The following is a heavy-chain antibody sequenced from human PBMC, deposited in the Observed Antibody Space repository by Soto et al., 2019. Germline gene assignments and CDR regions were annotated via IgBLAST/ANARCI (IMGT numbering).Heavy chain of an antibody. V-gene: IGHV1-46*01. CDR1: GYILTNYY. CDR2: INPNDAGT. Sequence: QVQVVQSGAEVKKPGASVKVSCKASGYILTNYYMHWVRQAPGQGLEWMGIINPNDAGTSYAQKFQGRVTMTRDTSTSTVYMELSSLRSEDTAVYYCARSFCSSTSCHGWGMAGAGGMDVWGQGTTVTVSS. J-gene: IGHJ6*02. CDR3: ARSFCSSTSCHGWGMAGAGGMDV. D-gene: IGHD2-2*01.